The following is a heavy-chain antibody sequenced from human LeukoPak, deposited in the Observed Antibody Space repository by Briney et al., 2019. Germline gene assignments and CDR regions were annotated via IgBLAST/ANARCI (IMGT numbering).Heavy chain of an antibody. CDR2: ISSSGST. D-gene: IGHD3-22*01. Sequence: SETLSLTCTVSGDSISSGDYCWSWLRQPAGKGLEWIGRISSSGSTNYNPSLKSRVTISVDTSKNQFSLKLSSVTAADTAVYFCARGPYSYDSSGAFDIWGQGTMVTVSS. CDR3: ARGPYSYDSSGAFDI. V-gene: IGHV4-61*02. CDR1: GDSISSGDYC. J-gene: IGHJ3*02.